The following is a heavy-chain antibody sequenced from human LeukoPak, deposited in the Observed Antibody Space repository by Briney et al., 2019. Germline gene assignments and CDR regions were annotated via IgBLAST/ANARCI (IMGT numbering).Heavy chain of an antibody. V-gene: IGHV4-34*01. CDR1: GGSFSGYY. Sequence: SETLSLTCAVYGGSFSGYYWSWIRQPPGKGLEWIGEINHSGSTNYNPSLKSRVTISVDTSKNQFSLKLSSVTAADTAVYYCARDGPLWFGELYPAFAYWGQGTLVTVSS. J-gene: IGHJ4*02. D-gene: IGHD3-10*01. CDR3: ARDGPLWFGELYPAFAY. CDR2: INHSGST.